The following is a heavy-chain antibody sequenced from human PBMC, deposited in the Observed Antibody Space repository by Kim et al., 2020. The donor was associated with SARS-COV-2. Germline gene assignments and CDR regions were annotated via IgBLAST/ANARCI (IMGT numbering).Heavy chain of an antibody. V-gene: IGHV3-7*01. CDR3: ARDSATPYIAVAAYDDP. CDR2: IKQDGSEK. Sequence: GGSLRLSCAASGFTFSSYWMSWVRQAPGKGLEWVANIKQDGSEKYYVDSVKGRFTISRDNAKNSLYLQMNSLRAEDTAVYYCARDSATPYIAVAAYDDPWGQGTLVTVSS. D-gene: IGHD6-19*01. CDR1: GFTFSSYW. J-gene: IGHJ5*02.